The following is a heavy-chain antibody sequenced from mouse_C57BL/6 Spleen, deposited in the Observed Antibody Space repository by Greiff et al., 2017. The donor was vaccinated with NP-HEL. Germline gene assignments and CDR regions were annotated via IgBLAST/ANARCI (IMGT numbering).Heavy chain of an antibody. V-gene: IGHV3-1*01. Sequence: EVKLVESGPGMVKPSQSLSLTCTVTGYSITSGYDWHWIRHFPGNKLEWMGYISYSGSTNYNPSLKSRISITHDTSKNHFFLKLNSVTTEDTATYYCARGDLNWDWFAYWGQGTLVTVSA. CDR1: GYSITSGYD. CDR3: ARGDLNWDWFAY. D-gene: IGHD4-1*01. CDR2: ISYSGST. J-gene: IGHJ3*01.